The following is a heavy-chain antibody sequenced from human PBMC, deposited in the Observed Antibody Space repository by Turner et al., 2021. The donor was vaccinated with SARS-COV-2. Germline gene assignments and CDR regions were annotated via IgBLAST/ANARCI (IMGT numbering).Heavy chain of an antibody. CDR2: ISDNNGKT. CDR3: AGAYGSGSDGDYYGMDV. D-gene: IGHD3-10*01. CDR1: GHTFTGDG. V-gene: IGHV1-18*01. Sequence: QVQLVQSAPAVTKPGASVTFSCQASGHTFTGDGTTSVRQAPGQGLKGMGWISDNNGKTNSEQKLQGRVTMTTDTYTSTAYMELRRRRSDDTAVYYCAGAYGSGSDGDYYGMDVWGQGTTVTVSS. J-gene: IGHJ6*02.